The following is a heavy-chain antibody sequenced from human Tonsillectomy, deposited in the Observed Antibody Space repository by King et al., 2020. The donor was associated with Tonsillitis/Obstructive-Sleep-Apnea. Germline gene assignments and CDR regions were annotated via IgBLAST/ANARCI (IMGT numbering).Heavy chain of an antibody. CDR3: ARVPTVTDY. CDR2: INHSGST. D-gene: IGHD4-11*01. CDR1: GGSFSDSY. V-gene: IGHV4-34*01. J-gene: IGHJ4*02. Sequence: VQLQQWGAGLLKPSETLSLTCGVYGGSFSDSYWGWIRQSPGKGLVWLGEINHSGSTTYNPSLKSRVTISIDTSKNQFSLRLRSVTAADTAVYYCARVPTVTDYWGQGTLVTVSS.